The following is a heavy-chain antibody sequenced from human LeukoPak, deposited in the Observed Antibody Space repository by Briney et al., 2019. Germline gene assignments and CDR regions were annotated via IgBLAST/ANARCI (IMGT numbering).Heavy chain of an antibody. V-gene: IGHV4-59*01. D-gene: IGHD6-6*01. CDR2: IYYSGST. CDR1: GESMSGFY. Sequence: SETLSLTCTVSGESMSGFYWNWIRQPPGKGLEWIGYIYYSGSTNYNPSLKSRVTISVDTSKNQFSLKLSSVTAADTAVYYCARGTSTYYYNMDVWGKGTTVTVSS. J-gene: IGHJ6*04. CDR3: ARGTSTYYYNMDV.